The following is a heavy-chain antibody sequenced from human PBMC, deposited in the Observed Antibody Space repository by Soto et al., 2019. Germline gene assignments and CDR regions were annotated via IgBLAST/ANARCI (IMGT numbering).Heavy chain of an antibody. V-gene: IGHV1-2*02. CDR1: GYTFTGYY. CDR2: INPNSGGT. J-gene: IGHJ6*02. Sequence: ASVKVSCKASGYTFTGYYMHWVRQAPGQGLEWMGWINPNSGGTNYAQKFQGRVTMTRDTSISTAYMELSRLRSDDTAVYYCARPQGTTDYGMDVWGQGTTVTVS. CDR3: ARPQGTTDYGMDV. D-gene: IGHD1-1*01.